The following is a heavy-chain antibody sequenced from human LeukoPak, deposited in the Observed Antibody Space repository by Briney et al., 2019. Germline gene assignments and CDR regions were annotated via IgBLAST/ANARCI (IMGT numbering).Heavy chain of an antibody. Sequence: PGGSLRLSCAASGFTFSNYGMHWVRQAPGKGLEWVAVIWYDGSNKNYKDSVRGRFTISRDNSKNTLYLQMNSLRAEDTAVYYCAKNGGDYLWGSYRNSNWFEPWGPGNLVTVSP. CDR2: IWYDGSNK. V-gene: IGHV3-33*08. CDR1: GFTFSNYG. D-gene: IGHD3-16*02. J-gene: IGHJ5*02. CDR3: AKNGGDYLWGSYRNSNWFEP.